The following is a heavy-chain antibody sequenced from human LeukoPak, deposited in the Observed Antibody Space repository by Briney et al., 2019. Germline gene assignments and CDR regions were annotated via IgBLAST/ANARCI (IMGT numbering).Heavy chain of an antibody. J-gene: IGHJ4*02. V-gene: IGHV3-23*01. D-gene: IGHD3-16*01. CDR1: GFTFSTYA. CDR3: ARAWGTEDYFDY. CDR2: ISGSGGST. Sequence: GGSLRLSCAASGFTFSTYAMSWVRQSPGKGLECVSAISGSGGSTYYADSVKGRFTISRDNSKNTLYLQMNSLRAEDTAVYYCARAWGTEDYFDYWGQGTLVTVSS.